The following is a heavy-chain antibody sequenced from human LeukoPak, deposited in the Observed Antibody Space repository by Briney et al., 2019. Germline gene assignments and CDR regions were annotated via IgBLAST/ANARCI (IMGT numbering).Heavy chain of an antibody. D-gene: IGHD1-26*01. CDR3: AKYGGSPANYFDY. Sequence: SETLSLTCTVSGNSISAYYWIWVRQPPGKGLEWIAYIHYTGSINYNPSLKSRVTISMDTSKSQFSLHVNSVTAADTAVYYCAKYGGSPANYFDYWGRGTLVTVSS. CDR1: GNSISAYY. V-gene: IGHV4-59*08. J-gene: IGHJ4*02. CDR2: IHYTGSI.